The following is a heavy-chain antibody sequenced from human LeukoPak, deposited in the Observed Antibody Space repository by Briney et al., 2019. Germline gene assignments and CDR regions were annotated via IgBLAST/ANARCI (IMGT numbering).Heavy chain of an antibody. CDR2: ISSSSSYI. V-gene: IGHV3-21*01. CDR1: GFTFSTFT. CDR3: AREREYNYGHMLGY. D-gene: IGHD5-18*01. Sequence: GGSLRLSCAASGFTFSTFTLNWVRQAPGKGLEWVSSISSSSSYIYYADSVKGRFTISRDNARNSLYLQMNSLRAEDTAVYYCAREREYNYGHMLGYWGQGTLVTVSS. J-gene: IGHJ4*02.